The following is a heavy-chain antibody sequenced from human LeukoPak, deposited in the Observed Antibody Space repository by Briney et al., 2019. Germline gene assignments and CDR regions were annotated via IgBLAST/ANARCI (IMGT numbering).Heavy chain of an antibody. CDR3: ARDIAARVVFDY. V-gene: IGHV1-2*02. CDR1: GYTFTSYG. Sequence: ASVKVSCKASGYTFTSYGISWVRQAPGQGLEWMGWINPNSGGTNYAQKFQGRVTMTRDTSISTAYMELSRLRSDDTAVYYCARDIAARVVFDYWGQGTLVTVSS. CDR2: INPNSGGT. D-gene: IGHD6-6*01. J-gene: IGHJ4*02.